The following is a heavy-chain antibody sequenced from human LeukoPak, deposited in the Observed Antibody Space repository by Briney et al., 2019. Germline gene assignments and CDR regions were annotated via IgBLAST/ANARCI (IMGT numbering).Heavy chain of an antibody. D-gene: IGHD3-16*02. J-gene: IGHJ4*02. CDR2: INHSGST. V-gene: IGHV4-34*01. Sequence: SETLTLTCAVYGGSFSGYYWRWTRHPPGKGLEWIGEINHSGSTNYNPSLERRVTISVDTSKNQFSLKLSSVTAADTAVYYCARGRTRRAGYVWGSYRSFDYWGQGTLVTVSS. CDR3: ARGRTRRAGYVWGSYRSFDY. CDR1: GGSFSGYY.